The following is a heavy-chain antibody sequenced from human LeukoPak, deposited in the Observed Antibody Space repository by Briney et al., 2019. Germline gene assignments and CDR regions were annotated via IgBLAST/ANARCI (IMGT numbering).Heavy chain of an antibody. CDR1: GGTFSSYA. J-gene: IGHJ4*02. CDR2: IIPIFGTA. CDR3: ARAGADPSYGWMHYFDY. D-gene: IGHD5-18*01. V-gene: IGHV1-69*05. Sequence: ASVKVSCKASGGTFSSYAISWVRQAPGPGREWMGGIIPIFGTANYAQKFQGRVTITTDESTSTAYMELSSLRSEDTAVYYCARAGADPSYGWMHYFDYWGQGTLVTVSS.